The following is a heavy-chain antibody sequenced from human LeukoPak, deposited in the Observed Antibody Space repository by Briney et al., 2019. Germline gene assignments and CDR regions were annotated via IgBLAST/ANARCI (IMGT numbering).Heavy chain of an antibody. CDR1: GGSISSNSYY. CDR2: FYYSGST. Sequence: PSGTLSLTCTVSGGSISSNSYYWDWIRQPPGKGLEWIGGFYYSGSTNYNPSLKSRVTISVDTSKNQFSLKLSSVTAADTAVYYCARDTYCYDSSGSYYFDYWGQGTLVTVSS. J-gene: IGHJ4*02. D-gene: IGHD3-22*01. CDR3: ARDTYCYDSSGSYYFDY. V-gene: IGHV4-39*07.